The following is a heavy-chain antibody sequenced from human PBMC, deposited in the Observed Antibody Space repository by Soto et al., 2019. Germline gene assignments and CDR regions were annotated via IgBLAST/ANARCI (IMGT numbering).Heavy chain of an antibody. D-gene: IGHD1-1*01. J-gene: IGHJ3*02. Sequence: PSGTMALTCAVSGGSLRSATYYWSWIRQHPGKGLEWIGYFYHSGSTYYKPSLRSRVTISLDTSKNQFSLNLRSVTDADTAIYYCAREETGNDALDIWGQGTLVTGSS. CDR2: FYHSGST. V-gene: IGHV4-31*11. CDR1: GGSLRSATYY. CDR3: AREETGNDALDI.